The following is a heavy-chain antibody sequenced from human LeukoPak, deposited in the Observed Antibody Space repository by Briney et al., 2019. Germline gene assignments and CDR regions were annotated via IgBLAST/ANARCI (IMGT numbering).Heavy chain of an antibody. CDR3: ARVGYSSGWPCDY. CDR2: INHSGST. Sequence: SQTLSLTCAVSGGSISSGGYYWSWIRQPPGKGLEWIGEINHSGSTNYNPSLKSRVTISVDTSKNQFSLKLSSVTAADTAVYYCARVGYSSGWPCDYWGQGTLVTVSS. D-gene: IGHD6-19*01. V-gene: IGHV4-30-2*01. CDR1: GGSISSGGYY. J-gene: IGHJ4*02.